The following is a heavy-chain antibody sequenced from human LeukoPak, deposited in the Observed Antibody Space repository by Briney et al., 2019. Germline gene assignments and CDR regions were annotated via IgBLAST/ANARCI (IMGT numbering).Heavy chain of an antibody. CDR2: ISGSGGST. V-gene: IGHV3-23*01. J-gene: IGHJ4*02. CDR3: AKDLEPTAAGQIDY. Sequence: GGSLRLPCAASGFTFSSYAMSWVRQAPGKGLEWVSAISGSGGSTYYADSVKGRFTISRDNSKNTLYLQMNSLRAEDTAVYYCAKDLEPTAAGQIDYWGQGTLVTVSS. CDR1: GFTFSSYA. D-gene: IGHD6-13*01.